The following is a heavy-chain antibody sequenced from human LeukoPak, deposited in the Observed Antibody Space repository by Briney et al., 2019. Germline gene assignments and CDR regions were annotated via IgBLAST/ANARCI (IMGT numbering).Heavy chain of an antibody. CDR2: INPNSGGT. V-gene: IGHV1-2*02. CDR1: GYTFTGYY. Sequence: ASVKVSCKASGYTFTGYYMHWVRQAPGHGLEWMGWINPNSGGTNYAQKFQGRVTMTRDTSISTAYMELSRLRSDDTAVHYCARDSEQQLVLGVWGQGTTVTVSS. D-gene: IGHD6-13*01. CDR3: ARDSEQQLVLGV. J-gene: IGHJ6*02.